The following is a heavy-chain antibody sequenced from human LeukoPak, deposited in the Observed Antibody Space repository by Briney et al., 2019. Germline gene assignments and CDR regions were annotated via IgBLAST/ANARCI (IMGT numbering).Heavy chain of an antibody. V-gene: IGHV4-4*09. CDR2: IHTIYTSET. Sequence: SETLSLTCTVSGGSTSGYFGSWIRQASGKGLEWIGYIHTIYTSETIYNPSLKSRVSMSVDTSKNQFSLNLSSVTAADTAVYYCARGLRDEERYYKYYYMDVWGKGTTVTVSS. CDR1: GGSTSGYF. J-gene: IGHJ6*03. CDR3: ARGLRDEERYYKYYYMDV. D-gene: IGHD3-22*01.